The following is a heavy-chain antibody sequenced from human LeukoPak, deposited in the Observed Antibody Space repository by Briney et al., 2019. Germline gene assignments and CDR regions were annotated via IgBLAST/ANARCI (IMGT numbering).Heavy chain of an antibody. CDR2: IIPIFGTA. CDR3: ARDLDNYYEGYGSDP. J-gene: IGHJ5*02. V-gene: IGHV1-69*06. Sequence: ASVKVSCKASGGTFSSYAISWVRQAPGQGLEWMGGIIPIFGTANYAQKFQGRVTITADKSTSTAYMELSSLRSEDTAVYYCARDLDNYYEGYGSDPWGQGTLVTVSS. D-gene: IGHD3-22*01. CDR1: GGTFSSYA.